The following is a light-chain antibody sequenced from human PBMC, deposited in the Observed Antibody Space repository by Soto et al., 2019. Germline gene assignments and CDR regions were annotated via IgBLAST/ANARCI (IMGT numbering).Light chain of an antibody. V-gene: IGKV3-15*01. CDR1: QSVRGN. CDR2: GAS. CDR3: QQYNSWPPIT. Sequence: EIVFTQSPGTLSVSPVERSTLSCMASQSVRGNLAWYQQKPGQSPRLLIYGASTRATGIPARFSGSGSGTEFTLTISSLQSEDFAVYYCQQYNSWPPITFGQGTRLEIK. J-gene: IGKJ5*01.